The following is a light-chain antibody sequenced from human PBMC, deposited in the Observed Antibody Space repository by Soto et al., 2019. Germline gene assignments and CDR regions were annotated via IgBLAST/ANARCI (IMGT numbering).Light chain of an antibody. Sequence: QSALTQPPSASGTPGQRVTISFSGSSFNIGSKTVNWYQQLPGTVPKLLIYNSYQRPSGVPDRFSASKSGTSASLAISGLQSEDEADYYCSSWDASLNGYVFGTGT. V-gene: IGLV1-44*01. CDR1: SFNIGSKT. J-gene: IGLJ1*01. CDR2: NSY. CDR3: SSWDASLNGYV.